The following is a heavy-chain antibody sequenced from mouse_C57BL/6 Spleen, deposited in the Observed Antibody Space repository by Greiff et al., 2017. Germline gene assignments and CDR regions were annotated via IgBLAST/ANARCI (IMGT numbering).Heavy chain of an antibody. J-gene: IGHJ4*01. CDR2: ISYDGSN. CDR1: GYSITSGYY. V-gene: IGHV3-6*01. Sequence: EVQLQESGPGLVKPSQSLSLTCSVTGYSITSGYYWNWIRQFPGNKLEWMGYISYDGSNNYNPSLKNRISITRDTSKNQFFLKLNSVTTEDTATYYCASCDGYYYAMDYWGQGTSVTVSS. CDR3: ASCDGYYYAMDY.